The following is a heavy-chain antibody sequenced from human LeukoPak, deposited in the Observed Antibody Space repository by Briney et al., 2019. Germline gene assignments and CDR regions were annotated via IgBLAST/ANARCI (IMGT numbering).Heavy chain of an antibody. V-gene: IGHV1-2*02. J-gene: IGHJ4*02. CDR1: GYTFTGYY. CDR2: INPNSGGT. CDR3: ARDGDYDSSGYYLLDY. Sequence: ASVTVSCKASGYTFTGYYMHWVRQTPGQGLEWMGWINPNSGGTNYAQKFQGRVTMTRDTSISTAYMELSRLRSDDTAVYYCARDGDYDSSGYYLLDYWGQGTLVTVSS. D-gene: IGHD3-22*01.